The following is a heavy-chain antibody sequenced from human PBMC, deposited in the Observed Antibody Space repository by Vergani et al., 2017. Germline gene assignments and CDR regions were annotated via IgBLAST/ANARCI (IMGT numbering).Heavy chain of an antibody. V-gene: IGHV3-21*01. CDR3: ASSGGLYYYYYGMDV. CDR1: GFTFSSYS. Sequence: EVQLVESGGGLVKPGGSLRLSCAASGFTFSSYSMNWVRQAPGKGLEWVSSISSSSSYIYYADSVKGRFTISRDNAKNSLYLQMNSLRAEDTAVYYCASSGGLYYYYYGMDVWGQGTTVTVSS. J-gene: IGHJ6*02. D-gene: IGHD3-10*01. CDR2: ISSSSSYI.